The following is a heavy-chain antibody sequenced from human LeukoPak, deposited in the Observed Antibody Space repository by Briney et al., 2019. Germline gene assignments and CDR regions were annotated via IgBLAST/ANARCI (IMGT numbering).Heavy chain of an antibody. Sequence: GGSLRLSYAASGFTFSNYGMNWVRQAPGKGLEWVSTISGRSDSTYYADSVKGRFTISRDNSKDTLYLQLNYLRAEDTAVYYCAKASGYYYDSSGYYLGAFDIWGPGTMVTVSS. CDR3: AKASGYYYDSSGYYLGAFDI. J-gene: IGHJ3*02. V-gene: IGHV3-23*01. CDR1: GFTFSNYG. D-gene: IGHD3-22*01. CDR2: ISGRSDST.